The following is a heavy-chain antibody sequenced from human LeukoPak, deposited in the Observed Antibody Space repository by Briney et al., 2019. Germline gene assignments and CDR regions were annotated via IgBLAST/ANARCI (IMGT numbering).Heavy chain of an antibody. J-gene: IGHJ6*03. CDR3: ARFYDSSGYYYYYYMDV. V-gene: IGHV4-59*01. Sequence: PSETLSLTCTVSGGSISSYYWSWIRPPPGKGLEWIGYIYYSGSTNYNPSLKSRVTISVDTSKNQFSLKLSSVTAADTAVYYCARFYDSSGYYYYYYMDVWGKGTTVTVSS. CDR1: GGSISSYY. CDR2: IYYSGST. D-gene: IGHD3-22*01.